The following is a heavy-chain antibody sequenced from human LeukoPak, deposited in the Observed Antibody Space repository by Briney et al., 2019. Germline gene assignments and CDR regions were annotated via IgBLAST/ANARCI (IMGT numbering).Heavy chain of an antibody. V-gene: IGHV4-34*01. CDR1: GGSFSGYY. J-gene: IGHJ5*02. CDR3: ARGRGTPVAPLT. CDR2: INHSGST. D-gene: IGHD4-23*01. Sequence: PSETLSLTCAVYGGSFSGYYWSWIRQPPGKGLEWIGEINHSGSTNYNPSLKSRVTISVDTSKNQFSLKLSSVTAADTAVYYCARGRGTPVAPLTWGQGTLVTVSS.